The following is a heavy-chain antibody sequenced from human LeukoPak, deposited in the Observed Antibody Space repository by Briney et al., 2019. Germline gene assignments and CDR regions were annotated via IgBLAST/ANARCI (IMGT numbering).Heavy chain of an antibody. CDR2: ISDTGTTI. D-gene: IGHD3-10*01. J-gene: IGHJ6*02. CDR3: AREDYNPPRAMDV. CDR1: GFTFSSFQ. V-gene: IGHV3-48*03. Sequence: GGSLRLSCGASGFTFSSFQMNWVRQAPGKGLEWVSYISDTGTTIYYADSVKGRFTISRDNAKNSLYLQMNSLRDEDTAVYYCAREDYNPPRAMDVWGQGTTVTVSS.